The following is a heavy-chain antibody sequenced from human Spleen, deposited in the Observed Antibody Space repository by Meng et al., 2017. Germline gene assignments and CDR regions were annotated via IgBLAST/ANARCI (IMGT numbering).Heavy chain of an antibody. V-gene: IGHV4-4*02. D-gene: IGHD2-2*01. CDR2: IYHGGTT. CDR1: GGSISSSNS. CDR3: ARAIVPATATFDY. J-gene: IGHJ4*02. Sequence: QVQLQESGPGLVKPSETLSLTCAVSGGSISSSNSWSWVRQPPGKGLEWIGEIYHGGTTSYNPSLKSRVTISVDTSKNQFSLKLSSVTAADTAVYYCARAIVPATATFDYWGQGTLVTVSS.